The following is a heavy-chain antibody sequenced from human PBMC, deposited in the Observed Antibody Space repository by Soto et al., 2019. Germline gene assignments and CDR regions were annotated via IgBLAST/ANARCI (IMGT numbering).Heavy chain of an antibody. D-gene: IGHD2-8*01. J-gene: IGHJ6*02. CDR3: ARGYCTNGVCYYGMDV. Sequence: ASVKVSCKASGYTFTGYYMHWVRQAPGQGLEWMGWINPNSGGTNYAQKFQGWVTMTRDTSISTAYMELSRLRSDDTAVYYCARGYCTNGVCYYGMDVWGQGTTVTVS. CDR1: GYTFTGYY. V-gene: IGHV1-2*04. CDR2: INPNSGGT.